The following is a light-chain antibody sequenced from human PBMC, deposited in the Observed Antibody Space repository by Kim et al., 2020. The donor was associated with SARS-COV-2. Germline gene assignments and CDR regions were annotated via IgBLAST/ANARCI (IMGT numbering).Light chain of an antibody. CDR3: QKDNSYWT. V-gene: IGKV1-5*01. J-gene: IGKJ1*01. CDR2: DVS. CDR1: QSIGTW. Sequence: DIQMTQSPSTLSASVGDRVTITCRASQSIGTWLAWYQQKPGKAPNLLIYDVSNLQSGVSSRFSGSGSGTEFTLTISSLQPDDFATYYGQKDNSYWTFGQGTKVEIK.